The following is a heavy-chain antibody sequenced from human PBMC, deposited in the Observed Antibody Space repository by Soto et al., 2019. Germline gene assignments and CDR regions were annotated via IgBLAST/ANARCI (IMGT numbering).Heavy chain of an antibody. J-gene: IGHJ4*02. CDR1: GFTFDDYA. CDR2: ISWNSGSI. CDR3: AKDKGPRPLFDY. Sequence: EVQLVESGGGLVQPGRSLRLSCAASGFTFDDYAMHWVRQAPGKGLKWVSGISWNSGSIGYADSVKGRFTISRDNAKHSLYLQMNRLIAEQTASYYCAKDKGPRPLFDYWGQGTLVTDPS. V-gene: IGHV3-9*01.